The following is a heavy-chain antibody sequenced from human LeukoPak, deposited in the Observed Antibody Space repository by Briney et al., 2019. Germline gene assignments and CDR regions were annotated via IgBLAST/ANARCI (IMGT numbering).Heavy chain of an antibody. CDR3: ARQGTYSSAIGMGY. CDR2: INPSGGST. Sequence: VASVKVSCKASGYTFNYHYMYWVRQAPGQGLEWMGVINPSGGSTSYAQKFQGRVTMTRDTSTRTVYMEVNSLRSEDTAVYYCARQGTYSSAIGMGYWGQGTLVTVSS. J-gene: IGHJ4*02. CDR1: GYTFNYHY. D-gene: IGHD6-19*01. V-gene: IGHV1-46*02.